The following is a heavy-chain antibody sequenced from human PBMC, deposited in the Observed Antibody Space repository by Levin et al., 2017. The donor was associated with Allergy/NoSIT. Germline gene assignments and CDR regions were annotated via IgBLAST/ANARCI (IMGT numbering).Heavy chain of an antibody. V-gene: IGHV3-21*01. CDR1: GFTFSSYS. CDR3: ARDSVLRYFDWLLPDFDY. CDR2: ISSSSSYI. Sequence: SCAASGFTFSSYSMNWVRQAPGKGLEWVSSISSSSSYIYYADSVKGRFTISRDNAKNSLYLQMNSLRAEDTAVYYCARDSVLRYFDWLLPDFDYWGQGTLVTVSS. D-gene: IGHD3-9*01. J-gene: IGHJ4*02.